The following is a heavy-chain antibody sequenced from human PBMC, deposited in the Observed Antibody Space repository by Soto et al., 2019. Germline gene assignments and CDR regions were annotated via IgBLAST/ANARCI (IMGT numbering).Heavy chain of an antibody. CDR2: ILVGGST. V-gene: IGHV3-23*01. J-gene: IGHJ3*02. D-gene: IGHD1-1*01. CDR1: GFLCSSYD. CDR3: AKATATSGGAFEI. Sequence: ESGGGLAQPGGSLRLSCAVSGFLCSSYDMSWVRQAPGKGLEWVSTILVGGSTHYEDAVKGRFTISRDTSKNTVYLQMNSLTAGDAAVYYCAKATATSGGAFEIYGQGTMVTVSS.